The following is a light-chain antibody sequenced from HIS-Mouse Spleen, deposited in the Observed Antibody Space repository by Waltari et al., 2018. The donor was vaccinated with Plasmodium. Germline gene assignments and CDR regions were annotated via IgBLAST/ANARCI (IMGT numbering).Light chain of an antibody. CDR1: SSDVGGYNY. CDR3: SSYAGSNNLV. J-gene: IGLJ2*01. CDR2: EVS. Sequence: QSALTQPPSASGSPGQSVTISCTGTSSDVGGYNYVSWYQQHPGKAPKLMIYEVSKRPSGVPDRCSCSKSGNTASLSVSGLQAEDEADYYCSSYAGSNNLVFGGGTKLTVL. V-gene: IGLV2-8*01.